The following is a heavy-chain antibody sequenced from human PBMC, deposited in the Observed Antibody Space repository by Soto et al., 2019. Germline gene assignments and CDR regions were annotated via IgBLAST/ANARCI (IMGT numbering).Heavy chain of an antibody. CDR1: GFTFSSYA. CDR3: AKNQQAGYSYGYLFDY. V-gene: IGHV3-23*01. CDR2: ISGSGGST. Sequence: GGSLRLSCAASGFTFSSYAMSWVRQAPGKGLEWVSAISGSGGSTYYADSVKGRFTISRDNSKNTLYLQMNSLRAEDTAVYYCAKNQQAGYSYGYLFDYWGQGTLVTVSS. J-gene: IGHJ4*02. D-gene: IGHD5-18*01.